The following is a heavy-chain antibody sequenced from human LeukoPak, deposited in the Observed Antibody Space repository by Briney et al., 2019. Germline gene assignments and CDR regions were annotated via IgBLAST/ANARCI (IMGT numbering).Heavy chain of an antibody. D-gene: IGHD4-17*01. CDR1: GFTFSNYA. CDR3: AKDLDGDYG. CDR2: ISDSGGNT. V-gene: IGHV3-23*01. J-gene: IGHJ4*02. Sequence: GGSLRLSCAASGFTFSNYAMSRVRQAPGKGLEWVSLISDSGGNTYYADSVRGRFTISRDNSGKILYLQMNRLRAEDTAIYYCAKDLDGDYGWGQGTLVTVSS.